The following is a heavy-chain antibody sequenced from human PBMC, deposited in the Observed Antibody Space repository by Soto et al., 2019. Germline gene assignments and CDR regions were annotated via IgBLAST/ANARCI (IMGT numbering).Heavy chain of an antibody. CDR1: GFPFSSFW. CDR2: IKQDGSEE. CDR3: AREIAARL. J-gene: IGHJ6*04. D-gene: IGHD6-6*01. V-gene: IGHV3-7*01. Sequence: EVQLVESGGGLVQPGGSLRLSCAASGFPFSSFWMSWFRQAPGKGLEWGANIKQDGSEENYVDSVKGRFTISRDNAKNALYLQMNSLRVEDTAVYYCAREIAARLWGKGTTVTVSS.